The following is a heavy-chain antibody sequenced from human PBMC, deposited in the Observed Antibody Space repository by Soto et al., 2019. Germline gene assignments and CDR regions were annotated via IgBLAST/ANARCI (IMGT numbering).Heavy chain of an antibody. Sequence: EVQLVESGGGLVQPGRSLRLSCAASGFTFDHFAMHWVRQTPGKGPEWVSGISWNSGNIGYADSVKGRFAISRDNAKNSLYLQMNSLRAEDTALYYCAKDTNHGIITFGGVAVKVTSFDSWGQGTLVTVSS. J-gene: IGHJ4*02. CDR3: AKDTNHGIITFGGVAVKVTSFDS. D-gene: IGHD3-16*02. CDR1: GFTFDHFA. V-gene: IGHV3-9*01. CDR2: ISWNSGNI.